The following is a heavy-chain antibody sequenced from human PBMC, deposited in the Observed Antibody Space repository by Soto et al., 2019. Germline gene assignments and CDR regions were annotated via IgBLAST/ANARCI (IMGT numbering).Heavy chain of an antibody. D-gene: IGHD1-26*01. V-gene: IGHV3-11*05. J-gene: IGHJ4*02. CDR3: ARSVGATSIDY. Sequence: QVQLVESGGGLVKPGGSLRLSCAASGFTFNDYYMSWIRQAPGKGLEWVSYISSSSSYTNYADSVKGRFTISRDNAKNSLYLQMNSLRAEDTAVYYCARSVGATSIDYWGQGTLVTVSS. CDR1: GFTFNDYY. CDR2: ISSSSSYT.